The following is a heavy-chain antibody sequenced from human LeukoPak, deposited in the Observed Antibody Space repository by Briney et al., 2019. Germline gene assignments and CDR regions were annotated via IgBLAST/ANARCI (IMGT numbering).Heavy chain of an antibody. CDR2: ISSSGRTL. Sequence: GGSLRLSCAASGFTFSSYGMSWVRQSPGKGLEWVSSISSSGRTLYYADSVKGRFTISRDNAKNSLYLQMNSLRAEDTAVYYCARGPHKTSYWGQGTLVTVSS. CDR1: GFTFSSYG. CDR3: ARGPHKTSY. J-gene: IGHJ4*02. V-gene: IGHV3-21*04.